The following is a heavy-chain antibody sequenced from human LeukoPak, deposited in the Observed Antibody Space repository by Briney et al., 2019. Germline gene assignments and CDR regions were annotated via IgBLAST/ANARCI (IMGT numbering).Heavy chain of an antibody. CDR3: ARRDSLDY. V-gene: IGHV3-21*05. D-gene: IGHD3-22*01. CDR2: ISSSSS. CDR1: GFTFSFYS. J-gene: IGHJ4*02. Sequence: GGSLRLSCAASGFTFSFYSMNWVRQAPGKGLEWVSYISSSSSHYADSVKGRFTISRDNAKNSLYLQMNSLRAEDTAVYYCARRDSLDYWGQGTLVTVSS.